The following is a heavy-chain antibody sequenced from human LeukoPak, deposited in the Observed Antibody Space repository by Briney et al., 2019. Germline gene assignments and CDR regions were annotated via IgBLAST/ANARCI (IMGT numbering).Heavy chain of an antibody. CDR2: IYYSGST. D-gene: IGHD4-17*01. CDR3: ARDPLGGDFDY. Sequence: SETLSLTCTVSGGSVSSGSYYWSWIRQPPGKVLEWIGYIYYSGSTNYNPSLKSRVTISVDTSKNQFSLKLSSVTAADTAVYYCARDPLGGDFDYWGQGTLVTVSS. J-gene: IGHJ4*02. V-gene: IGHV4-61*01. CDR1: GGSVSSGSYY.